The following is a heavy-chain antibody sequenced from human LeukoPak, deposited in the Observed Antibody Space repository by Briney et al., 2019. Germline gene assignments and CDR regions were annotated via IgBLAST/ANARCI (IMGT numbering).Heavy chain of an antibody. V-gene: IGHV1-2*02. J-gene: IGHJ5*02. Sequence: GASVKVSCKASGYTFTGYYMHWVRQAPGQGLEWMGWINPNSGGTNYAQKFQGRVTMTRDTSISTAYMELNRLRSEDTAVYYCARSVPAAVRGDWFDPWGQGTLVTVSS. CDR2: INPNSGGT. D-gene: IGHD2-2*01. CDR1: GYTFTGYY. CDR3: ARSVPAAVRGDWFDP.